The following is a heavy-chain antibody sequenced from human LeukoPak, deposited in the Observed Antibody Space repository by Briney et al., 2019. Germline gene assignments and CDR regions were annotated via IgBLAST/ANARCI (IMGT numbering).Heavy chain of an antibody. CDR3: ARGSRVYDRSGFHTWHDY. CDR2: IYSTGDT. CDR1: GASINNYY. J-gene: IGHJ4*02. D-gene: IGHD3-22*01. V-gene: IGHV4-59*01. Sequence: SETQSLLRTVSGASINNYYGSWVRQPPLKGLEWIGYIYSTGDTSYNPSLESRVSISMDTSKNHFSLEITSVTAADTAVYYCARGSRVYDRSGFHTWHDYWGQGTLVTVSS.